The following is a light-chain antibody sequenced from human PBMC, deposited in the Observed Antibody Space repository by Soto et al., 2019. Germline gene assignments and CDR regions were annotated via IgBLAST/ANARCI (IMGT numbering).Light chain of an antibody. V-gene: IGKV1-5*01. J-gene: IGKJ2*01. CDR3: QQYNSYPYT. Sequence: DIQMTQSPSTLSASVGDRVTITCRASQSISSSLAWYQQKPGKAPKLLIYDASSLESGVPSRFSGSGSGTEFTLTISSLQPDDFAPYYCQQYNSYPYTFGQGTKLEIK. CDR1: QSISSS. CDR2: DAS.